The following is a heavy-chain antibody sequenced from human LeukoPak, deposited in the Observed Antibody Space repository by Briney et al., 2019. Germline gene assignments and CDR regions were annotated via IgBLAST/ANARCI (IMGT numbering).Heavy chain of an antibody. D-gene: IGHD4-11*01. Sequence: ASVKVSCKASGGTFSSYAISWVRQAPGQGLEWMGGIIPIFGTANYAQKFQGRVTITTDESTSTAYMELSSLRSEDTAVYYCARDPEGDYSGVWFDPRGQGTLVTVSS. CDR1: GGTFSSYA. CDR3: ARDPEGDYSGVWFDP. J-gene: IGHJ5*02. CDR2: IIPIFGTA. V-gene: IGHV1-69*05.